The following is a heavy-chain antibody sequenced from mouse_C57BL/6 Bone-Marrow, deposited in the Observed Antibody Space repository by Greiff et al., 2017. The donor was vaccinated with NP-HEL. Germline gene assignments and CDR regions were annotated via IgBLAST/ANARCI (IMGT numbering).Heavy chain of an antibody. Sequence: QVQLQQSGAELARPGASVKLSCKASGYTFTSYGISWVKQRTGQGLEWIGEIYPRSGNTYYNEKFKGKATLTADKSSSTAYMELRSLTSEDSAVYFCARGVYYDYPWFAYWGQGTLVTVSA. D-gene: IGHD2-4*01. J-gene: IGHJ3*01. CDR3: ARGVYYDYPWFAY. V-gene: IGHV1-81*01. CDR1: GYTFTSYG. CDR2: IYPRSGNT.